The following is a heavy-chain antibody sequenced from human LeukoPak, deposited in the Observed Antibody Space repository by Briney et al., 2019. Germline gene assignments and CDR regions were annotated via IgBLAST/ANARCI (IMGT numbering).Heavy chain of an antibody. CDR3: AKSDSSGWYGEYFQH. J-gene: IGHJ1*01. V-gene: IGHV3-30*02. Sequence: GGSLRLSCAASGFTFSSYGLHWVRQAPGKGLEWVAFIRYDGTNKYSADSVKGRFTISRDNSKNTLYLQMNSLRPEDTAVYYCAKSDSSGWYGEYFQHWGQGTLVTVSS. D-gene: IGHD6-19*01. CDR2: IRYDGTNK. CDR1: GFTFSSYG.